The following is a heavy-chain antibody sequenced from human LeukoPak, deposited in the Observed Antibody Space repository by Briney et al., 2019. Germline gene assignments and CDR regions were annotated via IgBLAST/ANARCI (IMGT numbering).Heavy chain of an antibody. CDR1: GFTFDDYG. V-gene: IGHV3-20*04. CDR3: ARDKRSRSYDILTGYYEGPPNYFDY. J-gene: IGHJ4*02. Sequence: GGSLRLSCAASGFTFDDYGMSWVRQGPGKGLEWVSGINWNGGSTGYADSVKGRLSISRDIAKNSLYLQMNSLRAEDTALYYCARDKRSRSYDILTGYYEGPPNYFDYWGQGTLVTVSS. D-gene: IGHD3-9*01. CDR2: INWNGGST.